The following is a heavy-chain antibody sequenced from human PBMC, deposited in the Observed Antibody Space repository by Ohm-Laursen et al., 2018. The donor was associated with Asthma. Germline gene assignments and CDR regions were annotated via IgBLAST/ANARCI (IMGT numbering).Heavy chain of an antibody. D-gene: IGHD3-22*01. V-gene: IGHV3-30*18. Sequence: SLRLSCAASGFTFSSYGMHWVRQAPGKGLEWVAVISYDGRNKYYADSVKGRFTISRDNSKNTLYLQMNSLRAEDTAVYYCAKLYDSSGLDAFDIWGQGTMVTVSS. CDR2: ISYDGRNK. J-gene: IGHJ3*02. CDR3: AKLYDSSGLDAFDI. CDR1: GFTFSSYG.